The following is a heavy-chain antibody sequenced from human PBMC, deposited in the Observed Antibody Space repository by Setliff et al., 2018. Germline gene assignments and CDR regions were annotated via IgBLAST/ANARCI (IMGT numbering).Heavy chain of an antibody. CDR2: IYTSGST. V-gene: IGHV4-61*09. D-gene: IGHD6-25*01. CDR1: GGSISSGSDY. CDR3: ARMSGFLYMDV. J-gene: IGHJ6*03. Sequence: SETLSLTCSVSGGSISSGSDYWTWIRQPAGKGLEWIGHIYTSGSTKYNSSLKSRVSISLDTSKNQFSLKLSSVTAADTAVYCCARMSGFLYMDVWGKGTTVTVSS.